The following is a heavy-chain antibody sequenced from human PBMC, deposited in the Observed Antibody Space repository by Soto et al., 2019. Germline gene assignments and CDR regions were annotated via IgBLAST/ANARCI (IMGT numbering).Heavy chain of an antibody. V-gene: IGHV3-23*01. CDR1: GFTFSSYA. Sequence: EVQLLESGGGLVQPGGSLRLSCAASGFTFSSYAMSWVRQAPGKGLEWVSAISGSGGSTYYADSVKGRFTISRDNSKNTLYLQMNSLRAGDTAVYYCAKGQVITFGGVIDYFDYWGQGTLVTVSS. J-gene: IGHJ4*02. CDR3: AKGQVITFGGVIDYFDY. CDR2: ISGSGGST. D-gene: IGHD3-16*01.